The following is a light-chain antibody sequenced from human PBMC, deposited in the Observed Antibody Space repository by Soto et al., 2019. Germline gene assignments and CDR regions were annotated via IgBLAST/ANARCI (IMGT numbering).Light chain of an antibody. Sequence: DIQMTQSPSTLSASAGDRVTITCRASQSISSWLAWYQQKPGKAPKLLIYDASSLESGVPSRFSGSGSGTEFTLTISSLQPDDFATYYCQQYNRTFGQGTKVEIK. CDR2: DAS. V-gene: IGKV1-5*01. J-gene: IGKJ1*01. CDR3: QQYNRT. CDR1: QSISSW.